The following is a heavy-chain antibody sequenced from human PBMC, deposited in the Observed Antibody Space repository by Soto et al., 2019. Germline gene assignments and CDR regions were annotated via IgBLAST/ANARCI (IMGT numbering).Heavy chain of an antibody. D-gene: IGHD6-13*01. J-gene: IGHJ3*02. V-gene: IGHV1-3*01. CDR2: INAGNGNT. Sequence: ASVNVSCKASGYTFTSYAMHWVRQAPGQRLEWMGWINAGNGNTKYSQKFQGRVTITRDTSASTAYMELSSLRSEDTAVYYCAREPGIAAAGTVVGAFDIWGQGTMVTVSS. CDR3: AREPGIAAAGTVVGAFDI. CDR1: GYTFTSYA.